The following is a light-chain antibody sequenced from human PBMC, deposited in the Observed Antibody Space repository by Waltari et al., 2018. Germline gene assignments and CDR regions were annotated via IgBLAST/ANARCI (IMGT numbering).Light chain of an antibody. CDR3: LQDNSYPWT. CDR2: AAS. V-gene: IGKV1-17*03. J-gene: IGKJ1*01. Sequence: DIQMTQSPSAMSASVGDRVTITCRASQDIGNYLAWFHQKPGKVPKRLIYAASTLQSGVPSRFSGRGYETEFTPTISSLQPEDFGTYYCLQDNSYPWTFGQGTKVEI. CDR1: QDIGNY.